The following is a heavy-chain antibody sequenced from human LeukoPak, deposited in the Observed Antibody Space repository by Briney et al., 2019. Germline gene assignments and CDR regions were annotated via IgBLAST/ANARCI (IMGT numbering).Heavy chain of an antibody. V-gene: IGHV4-61*01. D-gene: IGHD5-24*01. J-gene: IGHJ4*02. CDR3: ARIPFGRDAYKRSDS. CDR1: GGSLSSGSYY. Sequence: PSETMSLTCPVSGGSLSSGSYYWSWIRQPPGKGLEGIGYIYYSGSTDYSPPLKSRVTISVDTSKNQFSLKLSSVTAADTAVYYCARIPFGRDAYKRSDSWGQGTLVTVSS. CDR2: IYYSGST.